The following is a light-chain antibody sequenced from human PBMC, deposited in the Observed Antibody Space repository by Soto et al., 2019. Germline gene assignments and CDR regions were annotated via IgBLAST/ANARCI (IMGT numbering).Light chain of an antibody. CDR2: DAS. CDR1: QSVSSY. V-gene: IGKV3-11*01. Sequence: EIALTQSPATLSLSPGEGATLSCRASQSVSSYLAWYQQRPGQAPRLLIYDASNRATGISARFSGSGSGTDFILTISSLEPEDSAVYYCQQRSNWPPTFGQGTRLEIK. CDR3: QQRSNWPPT. J-gene: IGKJ5*01.